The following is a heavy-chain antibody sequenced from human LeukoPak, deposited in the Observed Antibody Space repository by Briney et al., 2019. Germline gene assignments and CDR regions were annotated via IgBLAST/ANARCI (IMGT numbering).Heavy chain of an antibody. J-gene: IGHJ4*02. V-gene: IGHV3-23*01. Sequence: GGSLRLSCGASGFSFSNSWMHWVRQAPGKGLVWVSAITSGSGSNVYYTDSLKGRFTISRDNSKNTLYLHMNSLRAEDTAVYYCARHGSWSFDYWGQGTLLTVSA. CDR1: GFSFSNSW. D-gene: IGHD6-13*01. CDR2: ITSGSGSNV. CDR3: ARHGSWSFDY.